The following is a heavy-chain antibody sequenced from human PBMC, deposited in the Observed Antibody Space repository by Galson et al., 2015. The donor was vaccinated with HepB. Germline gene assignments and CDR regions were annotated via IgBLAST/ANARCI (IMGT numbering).Heavy chain of an antibody. V-gene: IGHV3-30*04. Sequence: LRLSCAASGFSFSYFPMHWVRQAPGKELDWVAVISYTGTYTNYADSGKGRFTISRDNSKNALYLQMNSLRVEDTALYYCLRPRGEEAVDYQNWYSDLWGRSTLVTVSA. CDR3: LRPRGEEAVDYQNWYSDL. D-gene: IGHD3-16*01. CDR2: ISYTGTYT. CDR1: GFSFSYFP. J-gene: IGHJ2*01.